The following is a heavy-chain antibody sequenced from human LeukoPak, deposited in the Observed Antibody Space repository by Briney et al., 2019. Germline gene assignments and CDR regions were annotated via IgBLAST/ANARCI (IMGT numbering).Heavy chain of an antibody. J-gene: IGHJ3*02. CDR3: ARVAWGSAADAFDI. V-gene: IGHV3-74*01. CDR1: GFTFSSYW. CDR2: ISSDGSST. Sequence: PGGSLRLSCAASGFTFSSYWMHWVRQAPGKGLVWVSRISSDGSSTSYADSVKGRFTISRDNAKNTLYLQMNSLRAEDTAVYYCARVAWGSAADAFDIWGQGTMVTVSS. D-gene: IGHD3-16*01.